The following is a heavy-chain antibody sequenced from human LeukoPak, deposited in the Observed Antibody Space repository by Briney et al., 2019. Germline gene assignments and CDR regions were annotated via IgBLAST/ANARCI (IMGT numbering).Heavy chain of an antibody. J-gene: IGHJ3*02. V-gene: IGHV3-30*02. D-gene: IGHD2-21*02. CDR2: IRYDGSNK. Sequence: GGSLRLSCAASGFTFSSYGMHWVRQAPGKGLEWVAFIRYDGSNKYYADSVKGRFTISRDNSKNTPYLHVNSLRAEDTAVYYCAKGYCGGDCYYRGHAFDIWGQGTMVTVSS. CDR3: AKGYCGGDCYYRGHAFDI. CDR1: GFTFSSYG.